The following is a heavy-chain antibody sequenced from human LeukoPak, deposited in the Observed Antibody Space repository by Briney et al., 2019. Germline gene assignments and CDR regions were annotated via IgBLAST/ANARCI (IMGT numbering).Heavy chain of an antibody. V-gene: IGHV4-59*01. CDR2: IYYSGST. D-gene: IGHD3-10*01. CDR3: ARDLGGPGREIDP. J-gene: IGHJ5*02. CDR1: GGSISSYY. Sequence: NSSETLSLTCTVSGGSISSYYWSWIRQPPGKGLEWIGYIYYSGSTNYHPSLKSRVTISVDTSKNQFSLKLSSVTAADTAVYYCARDLGGPGREIDPWGQGTLVTVSS.